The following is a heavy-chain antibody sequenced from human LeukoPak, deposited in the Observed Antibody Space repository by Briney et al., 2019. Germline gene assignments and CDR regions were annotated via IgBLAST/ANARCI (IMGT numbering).Heavy chain of an antibody. V-gene: IGHV4-59*11. CDR3: ARGQLTYYYDSSGYSDAFDI. CDR2: IYYSGST. Sequence: SETLSLTRTVSGGSISSHYWSWIRQPPGKGLEWIGYIYYSGSTNYNPSLKSRVTISVDTSKNQFSLKLSSVTAADTAVYYCARGQLTYYYDSSGYSDAFDIWGQGTMVTVSS. J-gene: IGHJ3*02. D-gene: IGHD3-22*01. CDR1: GGSISSHY.